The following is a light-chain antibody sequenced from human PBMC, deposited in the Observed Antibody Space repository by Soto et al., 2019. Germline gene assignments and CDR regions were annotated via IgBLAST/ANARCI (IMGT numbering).Light chain of an antibody. CDR3: QQYLHTPRT. J-gene: IGKJ1*01. V-gene: IGKV4-1*01. CDR2: WAS. CDR1: QSVLYSYNNKNC. Sequence: DIVMTQSPDSLALSLGYRATVNCRSSQSVLYSYNNKNCLAWYQQRPGQPPKLLIYWASTRESGVPDRFSGSGSGTHFTLTISSLQAEDVAVYYCQQYLHTPRTFGQGTKVDIK.